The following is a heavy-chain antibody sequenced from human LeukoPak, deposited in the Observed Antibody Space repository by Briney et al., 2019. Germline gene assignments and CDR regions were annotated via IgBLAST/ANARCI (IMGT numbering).Heavy chain of an antibody. CDR1: GFTFNSYW. Sequence: PGGSLRLSCAASGFTFNSYWMSWVRQAPGKGLEWVANIKQDGSEKYYVDSVKGRFTISRDNAKNSLYLQMNSLRAEDTAVYYCARDSSSWSYYYYGMDVWGQGTTVTVSS. D-gene: IGHD6-13*01. J-gene: IGHJ6*02. CDR2: IKQDGSEK. V-gene: IGHV3-7*01. CDR3: ARDSSSWSYYYYGMDV.